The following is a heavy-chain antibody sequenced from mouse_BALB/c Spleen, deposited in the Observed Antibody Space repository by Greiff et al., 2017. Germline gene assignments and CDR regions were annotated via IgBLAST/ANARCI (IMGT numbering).Heavy chain of an antibody. CDR2: ISYSGST. D-gene: IGHD1-2*01. Sequence: EVHLVESGPSLVKPSQTLSLTCSVTGDSITSCYWNWIRKFPGNKLEYMGYISYSGSTYYNPSLKSRISITRDTSKNQYYLQLNSVTTEDTATYYCARYRPTAYFDYWGQGTTLTVSA. J-gene: IGHJ2*01. CDR1: GDSITSCY. CDR3: ARYRPTAYFDY. V-gene: IGHV3-8*02.